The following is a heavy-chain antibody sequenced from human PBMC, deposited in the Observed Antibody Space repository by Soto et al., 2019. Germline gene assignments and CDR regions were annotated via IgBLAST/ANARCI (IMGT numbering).Heavy chain of an antibody. V-gene: IGHV1-46*01. J-gene: IGHJ6*02. Sequence: ASVKVSCKASGYTFTSYYMHWVRQAPGQGLEWMGIINPSGGSTSYAQKLQGRVNMTRDTSTSTVYMELSSLRSEDTAVYYCARTLFSPYDFWSGYPPSYYYYGMDVWGQGTTVTVSS. D-gene: IGHD3-3*01. CDR2: INPSGGST. CDR1: GYTFTSYY. CDR3: ARTLFSPYDFWSGYPPSYYYYGMDV.